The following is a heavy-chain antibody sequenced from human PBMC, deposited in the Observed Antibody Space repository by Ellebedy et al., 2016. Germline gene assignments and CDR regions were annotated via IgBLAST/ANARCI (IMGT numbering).Heavy chain of an antibody. J-gene: IGHJ6*03. D-gene: IGHD2-2*02. CDR1: GGSFSGYY. Sequence: SETLSLXXAVYGGSFSGYYWSWIRQPPGKGLEWIGEINHSGSTNYNPSLKSRVTISVDTSKNQFSLKLSSVTAADTAVYYCARGARNQLLYQRYMDVWGKGTTVTVSS. V-gene: IGHV4-34*01. CDR3: ARGARNQLLYQRYMDV. CDR2: INHSGST.